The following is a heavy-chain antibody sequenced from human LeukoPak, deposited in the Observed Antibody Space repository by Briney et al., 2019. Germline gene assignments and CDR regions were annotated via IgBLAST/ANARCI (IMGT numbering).Heavy chain of an antibody. CDR3: AKDLFPYYYDSSAEVHVMAFDI. D-gene: IGHD3-22*01. V-gene: IGHV3-53*01. Sequence: GGSLRLSCAASGVIVNNYYMSWVRQAPGKGLEWVAVIYSGGSGGSTFYADSVKGRFTISRDNSKITLYLQMNSLRAEDTAVYYCAKDLFPYYYDSSAEVHVMAFDIWGQGTMVTVSS. CDR2: IYSGGSGGST. CDR1: GVIVNNYY. J-gene: IGHJ3*02.